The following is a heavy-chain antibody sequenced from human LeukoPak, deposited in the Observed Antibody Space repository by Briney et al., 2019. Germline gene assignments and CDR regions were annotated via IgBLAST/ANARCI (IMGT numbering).Heavy chain of an antibody. CDR3: AMISRNDGFDI. CDR2: MNPNSGNT. D-gene: IGHD3-3*02. Sequence: ASVKVSCKASGYTFTSYDINWVRQATGQGLEWMGWMNPNSGNTGYAQKFQGRVTITRNTSISTAYMELSRLRSDDTAVYYCAMISRNDGFDIWGQGTMVTVSS. V-gene: IGHV1-8*03. CDR1: GYTFTSYD. J-gene: IGHJ3*02.